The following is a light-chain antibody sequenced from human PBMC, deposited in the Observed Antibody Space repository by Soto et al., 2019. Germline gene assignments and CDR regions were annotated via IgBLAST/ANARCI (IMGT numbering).Light chain of an antibody. Sequence: QSALTQPASVSGSPGQSLTISCTGTSSDVGSYNYVSWYQQHPGKAPKLMIYEVTNRPSGVSNRFSGSKSGNTASLTISGLQAEDEADYYCSSYTSSSTRVFGGGTKLTVL. CDR3: SSYTSSSTRV. CDR1: SSDVGSYNY. CDR2: EVT. V-gene: IGLV2-14*01. J-gene: IGLJ2*01.